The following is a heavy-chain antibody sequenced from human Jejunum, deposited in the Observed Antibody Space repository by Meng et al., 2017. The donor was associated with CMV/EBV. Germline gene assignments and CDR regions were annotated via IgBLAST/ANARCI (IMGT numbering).Heavy chain of an antibody. V-gene: IGHV3-21*06. CDR1: GFSFSTYS. Sequence: SCVASGFSFSTYSMNWVRQAPGKALEWVSSISSSSSHIYYADSVMGRFTISRENARNSLYLQMNSLRAEDTSLYYCASSYYETGDYWGQGTLVTVSS. CDR3: ASSYYETGDY. D-gene: IGHD3-22*01. CDR2: ISSSSSHI. J-gene: IGHJ4*02.